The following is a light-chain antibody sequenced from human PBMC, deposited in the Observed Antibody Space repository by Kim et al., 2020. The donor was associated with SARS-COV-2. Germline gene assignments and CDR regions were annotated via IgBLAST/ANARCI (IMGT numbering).Light chain of an antibody. V-gene: IGKV3-15*01. CDR2: GAF. CDR1: QNVSSN. CDR3: QQYNNWPLT. Sequence: VSPEERVTLSCGTSQNVSSNLAWYQQTPGQAPRLLIYGAFTGATAIPGRFSGSGSGTEFTLTIGSLQSEDFAVYYCQQYNNWPLTFGGGTKVDIK. J-gene: IGKJ4*01.